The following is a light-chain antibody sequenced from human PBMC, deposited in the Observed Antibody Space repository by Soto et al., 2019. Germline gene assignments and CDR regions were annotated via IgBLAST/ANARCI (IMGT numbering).Light chain of an antibody. J-gene: IGKJ2*01. V-gene: IGKV1-5*01. CDR3: QQYNSYTT. Sequence: DIQMTQSPSTLSASVGDRVTITCRASPSISTWLAWYQQKPGKAPKLLIYDSSSLQSGVPSWFSGHGSGTDFTLTISSLQPDDFATYYCQQYNSYTTFGQGTKLEIK. CDR1: PSISTW. CDR2: DSS.